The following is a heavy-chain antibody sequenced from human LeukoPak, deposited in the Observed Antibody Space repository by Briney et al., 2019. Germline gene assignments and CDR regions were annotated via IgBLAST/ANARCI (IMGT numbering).Heavy chain of an antibody. CDR1: GFTFSSYS. Sequence: GGSLRLSCAASGFTFSSYSMNWVRQAPGKGLEWVSSISSSSYIYYADSVKGRFTISRDNAKNSLYLQMNSLRAEDAAVYYCARALVPAAIKADAFDIWGQGTMVTVSS. J-gene: IGHJ3*02. D-gene: IGHD2-2*02. CDR3: ARALVPAAIKADAFDI. V-gene: IGHV3-21*01. CDR2: ISSSSYI.